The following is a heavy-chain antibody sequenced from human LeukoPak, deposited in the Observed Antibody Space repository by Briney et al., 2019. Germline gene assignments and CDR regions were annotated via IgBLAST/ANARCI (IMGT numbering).Heavy chain of an antibody. CDR1: RGTFSSYA. Sequence: SVKVSCKASRGTFSSYAISWVRQAPGQGLEWLGGIIPMFGTAIYAQKFQGRVTITADESTSTAYLELSSLRSEDTAVYYCARDRPGRHCSSTRCFTASPFDPWGQGTLVTVSS. CDR3: ARDRPGRHCSSTRCFTASPFDP. V-gene: IGHV1-69*13. CDR2: IIPMFGTA. J-gene: IGHJ5*02. D-gene: IGHD2-2*02.